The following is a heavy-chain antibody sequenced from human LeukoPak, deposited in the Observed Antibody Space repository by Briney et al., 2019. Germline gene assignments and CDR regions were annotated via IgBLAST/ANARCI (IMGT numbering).Heavy chain of an antibody. J-gene: IGHJ4*02. CDR3: TRSLDY. CDR2: INQDGGDK. Sequence: PGGSLRLSGAASGFTFSTYWMDWVRQAPGKGLEWVANINQDGGDKNYVDSVKGRFTIFRDNAKNLLYLQMSSLRAEDTAVYYCTRSLDYWGQGTLVTVSS. CDR1: GFTFSTYW. V-gene: IGHV3-7*04.